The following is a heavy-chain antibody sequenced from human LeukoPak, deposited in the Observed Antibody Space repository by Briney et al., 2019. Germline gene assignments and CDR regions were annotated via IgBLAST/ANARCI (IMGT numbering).Heavy chain of an antibody. CDR1: GFTFSSYE. D-gene: IGHD5-24*01. J-gene: IGHJ3*02. Sequence: GGSLRLSCAASGFTFSSYEMNWVRQAPGKGLEWVSYISSSGSTIYYADSVKGRFTISRDNANNSLYLQMNSLRAEDTAVYYCARDRQRWLQSPNDAFDIWAKGQWSPSLQ. CDR3: ARDRQRWLQSPNDAFDI. CDR2: ISSSGSTI. V-gene: IGHV3-48*03.